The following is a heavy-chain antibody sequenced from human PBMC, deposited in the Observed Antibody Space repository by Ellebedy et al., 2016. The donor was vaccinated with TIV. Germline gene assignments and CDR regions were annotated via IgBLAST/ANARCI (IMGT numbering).Heavy chain of an antibody. CDR3: ARASGYYGARIDY. J-gene: IGHJ4*02. CDR2: VHPKSGGT. Sequence: AASVQVSCKASGYTFTGDYYMHWVRQAPGHGLERVGWVHPKSGGTKYAQRFQGRVPMTRDTSISTAYMELTRLRSVDTAVYYCARASGYYGARIDYWGQGTLVTVSS. CDR1: GYTFTGDYY. D-gene: IGHD3-22*01. V-gene: IGHV1-2*02.